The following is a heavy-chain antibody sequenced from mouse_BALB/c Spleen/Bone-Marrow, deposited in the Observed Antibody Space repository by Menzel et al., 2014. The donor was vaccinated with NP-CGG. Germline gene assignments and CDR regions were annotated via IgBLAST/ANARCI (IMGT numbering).Heavy chain of an antibody. CDR1: GYTFTDYA. CDR3: ARSNYGSSYVFDY. Sequence: LQESGPELVRPGASVKISCKGSGYTFTDYAMHWVKQSHAKSLEWIGAISTYSGNTNYNQKFKGKATMTVDKSSSTAYMELARLTSEDSAIYYCARSNYGSSYVFDYWGQGTTLTVSS. J-gene: IGHJ2*01. V-gene: IGHV1-67*01. CDR2: ISTYSGNT. D-gene: IGHD1-1*01.